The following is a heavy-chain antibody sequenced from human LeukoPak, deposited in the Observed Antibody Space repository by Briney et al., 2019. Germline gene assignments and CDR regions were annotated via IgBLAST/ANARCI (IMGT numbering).Heavy chain of an antibody. D-gene: IGHD3-16*02. CDR1: GGSFSGYY. CDR3: ARRYDYVWGSYRPYFDY. Sequence: SEXXSLTCAVYGGSFSGYYWSWIRQPPGKGLEWIGEINHSGSTNYNPSLKSRVTISVDTSKNQFSLKLSSVTAADTAVYYCARRYDYVWGSYRPYFDYWGQGTLVTVSS. V-gene: IGHV4-34*01. J-gene: IGHJ4*02. CDR2: INHSGST.